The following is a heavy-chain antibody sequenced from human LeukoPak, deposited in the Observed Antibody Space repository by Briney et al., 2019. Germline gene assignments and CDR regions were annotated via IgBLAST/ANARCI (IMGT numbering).Heavy chain of an antibody. CDR2: ISYDGSNK. V-gene: IGHV3-30-3*01. D-gene: IGHD5-12*01. J-gene: IGHJ6*02. CDR1: GFTFGSYA. CDR3: AREDSGWRNYYYYGMDV. Sequence: GRSLRLSCAASGFTFGSYAMHWVRQAPGKGLEWVAVISYDGSNKYYADSVKGRFTISRDNSKNTLYLQMNSLRAEDTAVYYCAREDSGWRNYYYYGMDVWGQGTTVTVSS.